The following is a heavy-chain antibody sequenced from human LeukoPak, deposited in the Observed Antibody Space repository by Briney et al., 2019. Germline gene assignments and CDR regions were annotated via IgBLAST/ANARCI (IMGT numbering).Heavy chain of an antibody. CDR2: INAGNGNT. Sequence: ASVKVSCKASGYTFTSYAMHWVRQAPGQRLEWMGWINAGNGNTKYSQKFQGRVTITRDTSASTAYMELSSLRSEDTAVYYCARSLLWFGPHGYFDYWGQGTLVTVSS. CDR3: ARSLLWFGPHGYFDY. J-gene: IGHJ4*02. CDR1: GYTFTSYA. D-gene: IGHD3-10*01. V-gene: IGHV1-3*01.